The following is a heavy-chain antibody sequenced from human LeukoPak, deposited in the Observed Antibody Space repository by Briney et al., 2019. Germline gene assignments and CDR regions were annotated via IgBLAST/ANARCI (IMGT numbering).Heavy chain of an antibody. CDR2: IYYSGST. J-gene: IGHJ3*02. CDR3: ARALWFGGLLDSGIAFDI. V-gene: IGHV4-59*01. Sequence: SETLSLTCTVSGGSISSYYWSWIRQPPGKGLEWIGYIYYSGSTNYNPSLKSRVTISVDTSKNQFSLKLSSVTAADTAVYYCARALWFGGLLDSGIAFDIWGQGTMVTVSS. CDR1: GGSISSYY. D-gene: IGHD3-10*01.